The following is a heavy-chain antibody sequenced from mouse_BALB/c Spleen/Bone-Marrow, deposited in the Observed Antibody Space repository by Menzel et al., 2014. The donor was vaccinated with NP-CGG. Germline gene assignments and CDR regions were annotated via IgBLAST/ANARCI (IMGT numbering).Heavy chain of an antibody. CDR2: ILPESGSS. CDR3: ARTPGVLYYFDY. CDR1: GYTFRSFW. Sequence: QVQLQQPGAELMKPGASMKISCKASGYTFRSFWIEWVKQRPGHGLEWIGEILPESGSSNYNEKFKGKATLTADTSSNTVYMQLSSLTSEDSAVYYCARTPGVLYYFDYWGQGTPLTVSS. V-gene: IGHV1-9*01. J-gene: IGHJ2*01.